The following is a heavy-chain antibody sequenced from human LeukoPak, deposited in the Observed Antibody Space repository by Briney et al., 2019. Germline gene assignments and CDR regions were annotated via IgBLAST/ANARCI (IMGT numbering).Heavy chain of an antibody. V-gene: IGHV1-18*01. CDR1: GYTFTSYG. Sequence: ASVKVSCKASGYTFTSYGISWVRQAPGQGLEWMGWISAYNGNTNYAQKLQGRVTMTTDTSTSTAYMELRSLRSDDTAVYYCARDSSEGKAAAGTWWFDPWGQGTLVTVSS. J-gene: IGHJ5*02. CDR3: ARDSSEGKAAAGTWWFDP. D-gene: IGHD6-13*01. CDR2: ISAYNGNT.